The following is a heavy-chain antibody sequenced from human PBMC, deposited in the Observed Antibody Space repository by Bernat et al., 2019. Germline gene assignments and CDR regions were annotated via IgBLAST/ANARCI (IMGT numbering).Heavy chain of an antibody. CDR3: TTESGGFWSGTIRGY. Sequence: EVQLVESGGGLVKPGGSLRLSCAASGFTFSNAWMSWVRQAPGKGLEWVGRIKSKTDGGTTDYAAPVKGRFTISRDDSKNTLYLQMNSLKTEDTAVYYCTTESGGFWSGTIRGYWGQGTLVTVSS. CDR1: GFTFSNAW. V-gene: IGHV3-15*01. CDR2: IKSKTDGGTT. J-gene: IGHJ4*02. D-gene: IGHD3-3*01.